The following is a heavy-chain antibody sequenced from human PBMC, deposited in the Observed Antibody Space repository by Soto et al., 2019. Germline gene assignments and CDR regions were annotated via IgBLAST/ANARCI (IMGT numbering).Heavy chain of an antibody. V-gene: IGHV4-59*01. J-gene: IGHJ3*02. CDR1: GGSISSYY. CDR2: IYYSGST. Sequence: QVQLQESGPGLVKPSETLSLTCTVSGGSISSYYWSWIRQPPGKGLEWIGYIYYSGSTNYNPSLKSRVTISVDTSKNQFSLKLSSVTAADTAVYYCARVWGGAFDIWGQGKMFTVSS. D-gene: IGHD3-10*01. CDR3: ARVWGGAFDI.